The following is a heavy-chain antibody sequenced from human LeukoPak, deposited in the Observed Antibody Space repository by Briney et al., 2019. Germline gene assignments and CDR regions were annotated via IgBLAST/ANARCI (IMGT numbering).Heavy chain of an antibody. CDR2: IYYSGST. CDR3: AGSGSHDAFDI. D-gene: IGHD3-10*01. CDR1: GGSISSYY. J-gene: IGHJ3*02. Sequence: PSETLSLTFTVSGGSISSYYWSWIRQPPGKGLEWIGYIYYSGSTNYNPSLKSRVTISVDTSKNQFSLKLSSVTAADTAVYYCAGSGSHDAFDIWGQGTMVTVSS. V-gene: IGHV4-59*01.